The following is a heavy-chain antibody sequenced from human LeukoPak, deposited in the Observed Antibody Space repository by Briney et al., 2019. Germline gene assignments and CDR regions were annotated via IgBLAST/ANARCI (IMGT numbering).Heavy chain of an antibody. CDR3: ASAGGYDILTGYPKSYYYYYMDV. CDR1: GYTFTGYY. Sequence: ASVKVSCKASGYTFTGYYMHWVRQAPGQGLEWMGWINPNSGDTNYAQKFQGRVTMTRDTSISTAYMELSRLRSDDTAVYYCASAGGYDILTGYPKSYYYYYMDVWGKGTTVTVSS. D-gene: IGHD3-9*01. J-gene: IGHJ6*03. CDR2: INPNSGDT. V-gene: IGHV1-2*02.